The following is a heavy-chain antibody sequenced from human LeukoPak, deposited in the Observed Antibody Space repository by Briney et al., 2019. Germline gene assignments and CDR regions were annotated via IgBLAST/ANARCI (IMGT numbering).Heavy chain of an antibody. CDR1: GSTFNSYS. J-gene: IGHJ4*02. D-gene: IGHD3-22*01. Sequence: GESLRLSCAASGSTFNSYSMNWVRQAPGKGLEWVSSISISSSYIYYADSVKGRFTISRDNAKNSLYLQMDSLRAEDTAVYYCARDAYYYDRSGYYRYFDYWGQGTLVTVSS. CDR3: ARDAYYYDRSGYYRYFDY. V-gene: IGHV3-21*01. CDR2: ISISSSYI.